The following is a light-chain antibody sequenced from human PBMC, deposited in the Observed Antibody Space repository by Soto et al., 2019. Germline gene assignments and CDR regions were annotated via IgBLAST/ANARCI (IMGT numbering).Light chain of an antibody. Sequence: DIQLTQSPSFLSASVGDRVTITCRASQGISSYLAWYQQKPGKAPKLLIYAASTLQSGVPSRFSGSGSGTEISRTISSLPPEDFPAYDWQQHNSYPPFFGSATKVYIK. CDR1: QGISSY. V-gene: IGKV1-9*01. CDR3: QQHNSYPPF. CDR2: AAS. J-gene: IGKJ3*01.